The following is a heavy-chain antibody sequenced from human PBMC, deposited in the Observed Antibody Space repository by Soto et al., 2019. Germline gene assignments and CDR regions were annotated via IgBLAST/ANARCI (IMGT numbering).Heavy chain of an antibody. CDR2: IIPIFGTA. D-gene: IGHD6-6*01. V-gene: IGHV1-69*13. CDR1: GGTFSSYA. CDR3: ARVGDSSSSLEVYYYGMDV. J-gene: IGHJ6*02. Sequence: SVKVSCKASGGTFSSYAISWVRQAPGQGLEWMGGIIPIFGTANYARKFQGRVTITADESTSTAYMELSGLRSEDTAVYYCARVGDSSSSLEVYYYGMDVWGQGTTVTVSS.